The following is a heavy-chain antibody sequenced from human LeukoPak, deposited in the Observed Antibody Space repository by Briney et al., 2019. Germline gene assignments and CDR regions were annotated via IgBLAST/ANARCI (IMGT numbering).Heavy chain of an antibody. CDR1: GGSFSGYY. J-gene: IGHJ4*02. CDR3: ATDSSGRHY. Sequence: SETLSLTCAVYGGSFSGYYWSWIRQPPGKGLEWIGEINHSGSTNYNPSLKSRITISVDTSKNQFSLKLSSVTAADTAVYYCATDSSGRHYWGQGTLVTVSS. CDR2: INHSGST. V-gene: IGHV4-34*01. D-gene: IGHD3-22*01.